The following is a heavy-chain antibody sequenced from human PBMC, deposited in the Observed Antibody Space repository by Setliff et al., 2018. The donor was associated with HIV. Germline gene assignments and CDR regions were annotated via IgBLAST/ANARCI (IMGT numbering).Heavy chain of an antibody. D-gene: IGHD2-15*01. V-gene: IGHV3-30*02. Sequence: PGGSLRLSCAVSGFTFISYGMYWVRQAPGKGLEWVAFIRYDGSYRYYVDSVKGRFTISRDNSDNTVYLQMNSLRVEDTAVYYCAKDVCSGAYCYAYYYYGMDVWGQGTVVTVSS. CDR2: IRYDGSYR. J-gene: IGHJ6*02. CDR3: AKDVCSGAYCYAYYYYGMDV. CDR1: GFTFISYG.